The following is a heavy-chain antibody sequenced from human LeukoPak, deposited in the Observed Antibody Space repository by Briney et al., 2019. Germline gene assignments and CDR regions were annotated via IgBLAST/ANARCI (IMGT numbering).Heavy chain of an antibody. V-gene: IGHV3-48*04. CDR2: ISSNSNTV. J-gene: IGHJ6*03. CDR3: ARVVVVPAAMSYYMDV. D-gene: IGHD2-2*01. CDR1: GFTFSSYN. Sequence: GGSLRLSCAASGFTFSSYNMNWVRQTPGKGLEWVSYISSNSNTVYYADSVKGRFTISRDNAKNSLYLQMNSLRAEDTAVYYCARVVVVPAAMSYYMDVWGKGTTVTVSS.